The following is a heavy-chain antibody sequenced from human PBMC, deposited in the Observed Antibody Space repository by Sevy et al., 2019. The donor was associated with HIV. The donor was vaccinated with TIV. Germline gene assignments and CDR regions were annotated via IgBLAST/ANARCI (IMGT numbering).Heavy chain of an antibody. CDR2: ISSSGAGT. J-gene: IGHJ4*02. D-gene: IGHD3-22*01. CDR3: AKNNSGYYYDY. Sequence: GGSLRLSCAASGFTFSSYAMSWVRQAPGKGLEWVSGISSSGAGTYYADSVKGRFTISRDNSKNTLYLQMNSLRAEDTAVYYCAKNNSGYYYDYWGQGTLVTVSS. V-gene: IGHV3-23*01. CDR1: GFTFSSYA.